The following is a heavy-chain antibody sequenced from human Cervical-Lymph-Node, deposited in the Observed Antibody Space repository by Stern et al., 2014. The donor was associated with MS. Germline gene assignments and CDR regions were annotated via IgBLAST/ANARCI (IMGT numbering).Heavy chain of an antibody. Sequence: VQLVESGPGLVKPSETLSLTCTVSGGSISPHYWSWIRQPPGRGLEWIGYIHFNGNTNYNPSLKSRVTISVDTSKNQFSLKLISVTAADTAVYYCARGGVRFDPWGQGTLVTVSS. CDR1: GGSISPHY. D-gene: IGHD2-21*01. CDR3: ARGGVRFDP. J-gene: IGHJ5*02. V-gene: IGHV4-59*11. CDR2: IHFNGNT.